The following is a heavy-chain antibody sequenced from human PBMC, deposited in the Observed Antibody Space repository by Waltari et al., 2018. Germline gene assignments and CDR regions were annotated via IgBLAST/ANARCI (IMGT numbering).Heavy chain of an antibody. CDR1: GGSFSGYY. V-gene: IGHV4-34*01. CDR3: ARRVTGSTSCYDY. J-gene: IGHJ4*02. Sequence: QVQLQQWGAGLLKPSETLSLTCAVYGGSFSGYYWSWIRQPPGKGLEWIGEINHRGSTNCNPSPKSRVTISVYTSKNQFSLKLSSVTAADTAVYYFARRVTGSTSCYDYCGQGTLVTVSS. D-gene: IGHD2-2*01. CDR2: INHRGST.